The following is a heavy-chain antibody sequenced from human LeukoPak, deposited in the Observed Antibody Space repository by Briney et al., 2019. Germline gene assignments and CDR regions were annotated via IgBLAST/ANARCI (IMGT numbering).Heavy chain of an antibody. J-gene: IGHJ4*02. CDR1: TYTFSDYY. CDR3: ARAIRGEWKLSGLDY. D-gene: IGHD3-10*01. V-gene: IGHV1-2*06. Sequence: ASVKVSCTASTYTFSDYYIHWVRQAPGQGLEWMGRININSGGTKLAQRFQGRVTMTRDTSITTAYMELSGLTSDDTAVYFCARAIRGEWKLSGLDYWGQGTLVTVSS. CDR2: ININSGGT.